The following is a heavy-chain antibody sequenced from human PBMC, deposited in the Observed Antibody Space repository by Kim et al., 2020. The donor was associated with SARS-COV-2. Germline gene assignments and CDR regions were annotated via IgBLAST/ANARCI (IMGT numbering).Heavy chain of an antibody. CDR1: GFTFSSYA. CDR2: ISGSGGST. D-gene: IGHD3-10*01. J-gene: IGHJ4*02. V-gene: IGHV3-23*01. CDR3: AKDSRITMVRGPLDY. Sequence: GGSLRLSCAASGFTFSSYAMSWVRQAPGKGLEWVSAISGSGGSTYYADSVKGRFTISRDNSKNTLYLQMNSLRAEDTAVYYCAKDSRITMVRGPLDYWGQGTLVTVSS.